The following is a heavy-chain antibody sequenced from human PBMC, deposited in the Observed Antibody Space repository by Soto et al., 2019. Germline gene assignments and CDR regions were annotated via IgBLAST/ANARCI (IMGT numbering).Heavy chain of an antibody. CDR2: ISWNSGTI. J-gene: IGHJ4*02. CDR1: GFTFDDYA. D-gene: IGHD3-16*01. V-gene: IGHV3-9*01. CDR3: AKASVTFGGVRNDPFDY. Sequence: PGGSLRLSCAASGFTFDDYAMHWVRQAPGKGLEWVSGISWNSGTIGYADSVKGRFTISRDNAKNSLYLQMNSLRAEDTALYYCAKASVTFGGVRNDPFDYWGQGTLVTVSS.